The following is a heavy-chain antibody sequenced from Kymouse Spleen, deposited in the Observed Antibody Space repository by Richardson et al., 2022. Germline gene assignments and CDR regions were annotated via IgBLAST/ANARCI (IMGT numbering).Heavy chain of an antibody. CDR2: IWYDGSNK. CDR1: GFTFSSYG. J-gene: IGHJ4*02. Sequence: QVQLVESGGGVVQPGRSLRLSCAASGFTFSSYGMHWVRQAPGKGLEWVAVIWYDGSNKYYADSVKGRFTISRDNSKNTLYLQMNSLRAEDTAVYYCARAAGIAAAGTWDYWGQGTLVTVSS. D-gene: IGHD6-13*01. V-gene: IGHV3-33*01. CDR3: ARAAGIAAAGTWDY.